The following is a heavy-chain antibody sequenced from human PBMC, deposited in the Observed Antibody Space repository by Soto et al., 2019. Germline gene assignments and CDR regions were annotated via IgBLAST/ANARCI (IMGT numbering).Heavy chain of an antibody. CDR3: ARDRLYYYDSSGYSNSMDY. CDR1: GFTFSSYA. Sequence: QVQLVESGGGVVQPGRSLRISCAASGFTFSSYAMHWVRQAPGKGLEWVAVISYDGSNKYYADSVKGRFTISRDNSKNTLYLQMNSLRAEDTAVYYCARDRLYYYDSSGYSNSMDYWGQGTLVTVSS. D-gene: IGHD3-22*01. CDR2: ISYDGSNK. V-gene: IGHV3-30-3*01. J-gene: IGHJ4*02.